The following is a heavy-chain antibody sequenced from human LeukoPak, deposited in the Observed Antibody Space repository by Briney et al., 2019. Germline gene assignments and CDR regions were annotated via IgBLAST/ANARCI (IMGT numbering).Heavy chain of an antibody. V-gene: IGHV3-30*01. Sequence: GGSLRLSCAASGFTFRTYWMTWVRQAPGKGLEWVALISYDGSDKNYADSVKGRFTISRDNSKNTLYLQMNSLRAEDTAVYYCARGPSRSSGYYYYSYMDVWGKGATVTVSS. CDR1: GFTFRTYW. D-gene: IGHD6-6*01. CDR3: ARGPSRSSGYYYYSYMDV. CDR2: ISYDGSDK. J-gene: IGHJ6*03.